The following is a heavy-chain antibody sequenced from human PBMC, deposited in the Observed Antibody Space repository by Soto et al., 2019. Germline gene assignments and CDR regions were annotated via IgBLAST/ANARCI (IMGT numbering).Heavy chain of an antibody. CDR1: GFSLRDYW. V-gene: IGHV3-7*04. CDR2: IEQDGGET. J-gene: IGHJ4*02. CDR3: AGGSGWLPGK. D-gene: IGHD5-18*01. Sequence: EVYLEESGGDLVQPGGSLRLSCAAFGFSLRDYWMNWVRQAPGKGLEWVAIIEQDGGETKYADSVKGRFTISRDNAKNSLFLQMNNLRVEDTAVYYCAGGSGWLPGKWGRGTLVTVSS.